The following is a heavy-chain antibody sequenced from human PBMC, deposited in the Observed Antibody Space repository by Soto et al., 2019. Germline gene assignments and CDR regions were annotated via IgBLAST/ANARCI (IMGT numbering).Heavy chain of an antibody. CDR3: ARGDREDIAVVVGARPGEYGVDV. CDR1: GFTFSSYA. V-gene: IGHV3-30-3*01. CDR2: ISYDGSNK. D-gene: IGHD2-15*01. J-gene: IGHJ6*02. Sequence: QVQLVEAGGGVVQPGRSLRLSCAASGFTFSSYAMHWVRQAPGTGLECVAVISYDGSNKFYRDSVKGRFTISKDNSKNTIYLQINSLRYEDTAVYYCARGDREDIAVVVGARPGEYGVDVWGQGTTVTVSS.